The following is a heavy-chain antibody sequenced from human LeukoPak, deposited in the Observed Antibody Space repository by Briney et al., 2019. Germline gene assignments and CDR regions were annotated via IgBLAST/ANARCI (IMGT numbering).Heavy chain of an antibody. CDR1: GFTFSSYA. CDR3: AKDRAGYGHAFDV. D-gene: IGHD4-17*01. J-gene: IGHJ3*01. V-gene: IGHV3-23*01. CDR2: IDSGGDT. Sequence: HTGGSLRLSCAASGFTFSSYAMSWVRQAPGKGLEWVSVIDSGGDTYYADSVEGRFTISRDSSKNTLFLQMNSLRAEDTAVYYCAKDRAGYGHAFDVWGQGTMVTVSS.